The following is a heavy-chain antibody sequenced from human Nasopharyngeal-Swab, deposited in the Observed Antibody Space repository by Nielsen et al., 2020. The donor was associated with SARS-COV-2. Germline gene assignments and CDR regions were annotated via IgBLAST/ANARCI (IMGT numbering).Heavy chain of an antibody. CDR2: ISGSGGST. V-gene: IGHV3-23*01. J-gene: IGHJ4*02. CDR1: GFTFSSYA. D-gene: IGHD3-16*02. Sequence: GESLKISCAASGFTFSSYAMSWVRQAPGKGLEWVSAISGSGGSTYCADSVKGRFTISRDNSKNTLYLQMNSLRAEDTAVYYCANSERGYDYIWGSYRYGTVGAFDYWGQGTLVTVSS. CDR3: ANSERGYDYIWGSYRYGTVGAFDY.